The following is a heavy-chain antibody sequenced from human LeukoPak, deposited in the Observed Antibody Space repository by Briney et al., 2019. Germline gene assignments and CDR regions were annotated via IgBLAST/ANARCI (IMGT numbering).Heavy chain of an antibody. Sequence: SVKVSCKASGGTFSSYAISWVRQAPGQGLEWMGGIIPIFGTANYAQKLQGRVTMTTDTSTSTAYMELRSLRSDDTAVYYCARVNVRGVSDYWGQGTLVTVSS. D-gene: IGHD3-10*02. J-gene: IGHJ4*02. CDR3: ARVNVRGVSDY. CDR2: IIPIFGTA. V-gene: IGHV1-69*05. CDR1: GGTFSSYA.